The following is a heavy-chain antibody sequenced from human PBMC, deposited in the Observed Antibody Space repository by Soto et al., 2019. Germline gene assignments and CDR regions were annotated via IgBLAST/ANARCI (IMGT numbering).Heavy chain of an antibody. J-gene: IGHJ3*02. CDR3: SKGRNWNILDFDI. D-gene: IGHD1-20*01. CDR2: ISGSGGST. V-gene: IGHV3-23*01. CDR1: GFTFSSYA. Sequence: EVQLLESGGGLVQPGGSLRLSCAASGFTFSSYAMSWVRQAPGKGLEWVAAISGSGGSTYYADSVKGRFTISRDNSKNTLYLQMNSLRAEDTAVYYCSKGRNWNILDFDIWGQGTMVTVSS.